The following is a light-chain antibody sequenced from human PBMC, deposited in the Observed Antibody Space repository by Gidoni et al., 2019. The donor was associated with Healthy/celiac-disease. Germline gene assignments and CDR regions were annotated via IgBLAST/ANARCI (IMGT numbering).Light chain of an antibody. J-gene: IGLJ2*01. Sequence: QSALPQPRSVSGPPGQSVTISCTGTSTDVGGHNYVSWYLQHPGKAPKLIIYDVSKRPSGVPDRFSGSKSGNTASLTISGLQAEDESDYFCCSYAGSYVVFGGGTKLTVL. V-gene: IGLV2-11*01. CDR2: DVS. CDR3: CSYAGSYVV. CDR1: STDVGGHNY.